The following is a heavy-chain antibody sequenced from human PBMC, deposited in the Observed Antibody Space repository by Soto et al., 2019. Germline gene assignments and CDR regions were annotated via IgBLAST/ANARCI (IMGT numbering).Heavy chain of an antibody. V-gene: IGHV4-59*01. Sequence: SETLSLTCTVSGGSISSYYWSWIRQSPGKGLEWMGYIYYGGSTDYNPSLKSRVTISVDTSKTQFFLTLKSVTAADTAVYYCARESYGDYVYWGQGMLVTVSS. CDR3: ARESYGDYVY. J-gene: IGHJ4*02. D-gene: IGHD4-17*01. CDR2: IYYGGST. CDR1: GGSISSYY.